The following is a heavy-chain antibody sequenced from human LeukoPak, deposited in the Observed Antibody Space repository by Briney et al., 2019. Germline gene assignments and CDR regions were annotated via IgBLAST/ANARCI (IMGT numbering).Heavy chain of an antibody. CDR1: GGSISSYY. CDR2: IYYSGST. D-gene: IGHD2-2*01. V-gene: IGHV4-59*01. J-gene: IGHJ5*02. Sequence: PSETLSLICTVSGGSISSYYWSWTRQPPGKGLEWIGYIYYSGSTNYNPSLKSRVTISVDTSKNQFSLKLSSVTAADTAVYYCARDLGVVVPAAIFDPWGQGTLVTVSS. CDR3: ARDLGVVVPAAIFDP.